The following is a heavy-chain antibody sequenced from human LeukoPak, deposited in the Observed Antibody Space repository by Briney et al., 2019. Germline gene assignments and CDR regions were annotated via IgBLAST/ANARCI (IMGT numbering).Heavy chain of an antibody. CDR1: GYSFTSYW. V-gene: IGHV5-51*01. CDR2: IYPGDSDT. J-gene: IGHJ6*03. Sequence: GESLKISCKGSGYSFTSYWIGWVRQMPGKGLERMGIIYPGDSDTRYSPSFQGQVTISADKSISTAYLQWSSLKASDTAMYYCARQYSSSPYYYYYMDVWGKGTTVTVSS. D-gene: IGHD6-6*01. CDR3: ARQYSSSPYYYYYMDV.